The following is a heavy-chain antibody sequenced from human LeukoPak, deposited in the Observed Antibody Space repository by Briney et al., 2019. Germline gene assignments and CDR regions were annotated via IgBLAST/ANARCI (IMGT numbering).Heavy chain of an antibody. V-gene: IGHV3-9*01. D-gene: IGHD4-17*01. CDR3: AKAHYGDYAYYFDY. CDR2: ISLNSGSI. J-gene: IGHJ4*02. Sequence: PGGSLRLSCAASGFTFDDYAMHWVRQAPGKGLEWVSGISLNSGSIGYADSVKGRFTISRDNAKNSLYLQMNSLRAEDTALYYCAKAHYGDYAYYFDYWGQGTLVTVSS. CDR1: GFTFDDYA.